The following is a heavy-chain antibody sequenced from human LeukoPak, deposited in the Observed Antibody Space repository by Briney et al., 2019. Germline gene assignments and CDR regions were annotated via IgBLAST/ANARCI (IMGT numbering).Heavy chain of an antibody. D-gene: IGHD6-13*01. CDR1: GASFSSSTYY. CDR3: ARHAGVISATGTRPFDY. Sequence: PSETLSLTCTVSGASFSSSTYYWGWIRQPPGKGLEWIGSIYYSGSTYYNPSPKSRVTMSVDTSKHQFSLKLSSVTAADTAVYYCARHAGVISATGTRPFDYWGQGTLVTVSS. V-gene: IGHV4-39*01. J-gene: IGHJ4*02. CDR2: IYYSGST.